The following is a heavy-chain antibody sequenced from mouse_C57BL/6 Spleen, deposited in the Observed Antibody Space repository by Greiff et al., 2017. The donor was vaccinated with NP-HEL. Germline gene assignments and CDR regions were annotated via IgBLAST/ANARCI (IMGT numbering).Heavy chain of an antibody. V-gene: IGHV1-22*01. J-gene: IGHJ3*01. Sequence: EVQLQQSGPELVKPGASVKMSCKASGYTFTDYNMHWMKQSHGKSLEWIGYINPNNGGTSYNQKFKDKATLTVNKSSSTAYMELRSLTSEDSAVYYCARGDYDEEFAYWGQGTLVTVSA. D-gene: IGHD2-4*01. CDR1: GYTFTDYN. CDR3: ARGDYDEEFAY. CDR2: INPNNGGT.